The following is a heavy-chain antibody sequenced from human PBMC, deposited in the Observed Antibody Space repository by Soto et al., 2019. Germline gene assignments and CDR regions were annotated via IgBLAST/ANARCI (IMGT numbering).Heavy chain of an antibody. D-gene: IGHD1-26*01. J-gene: IGHJ4*02. Sequence: GGSLSLSCVGSGFTFSNYGMHWVRQPPGKGLEWVALISDDGDKRYYADSVRGRLIISRDNSKDTLYLQMNSLGPDDTAVYFCAKARVRIVGANSFDYWGQGTPVTVSS. CDR1: GFTFSNYG. V-gene: IGHV3-30*18. CDR2: ISDDGDKR. CDR3: AKARVRIVGANSFDY.